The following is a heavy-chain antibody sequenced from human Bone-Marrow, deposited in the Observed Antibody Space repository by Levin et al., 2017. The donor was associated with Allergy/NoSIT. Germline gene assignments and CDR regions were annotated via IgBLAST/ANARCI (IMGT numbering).Heavy chain of an antibody. Sequence: GESLKISCAASGFIFTSSAMSWVRQAPGKGLEWVSSISASDDSTFYTDSVKGRLTISRDNSKNTIYLQMNSLRVEDTALYYCAKVRRGLDAFDIWGQGTMVTVFS. CDR2: ISASDDST. D-gene: IGHD3/OR15-3a*01. CDR1: GFIFTSSA. V-gene: IGHV3-23*01. J-gene: IGHJ3*02. CDR3: AKVRRGLDAFDI.